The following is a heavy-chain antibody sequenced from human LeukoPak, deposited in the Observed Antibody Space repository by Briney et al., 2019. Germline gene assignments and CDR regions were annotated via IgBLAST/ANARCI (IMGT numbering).Heavy chain of an antibody. CDR3: ARGVAAAGTGQGYRTNWFDP. CDR2: INPSGGST. Sequence: ASVKVSCKASGYTFTSYYMHWVRQAPGQGPEWMGIINPSGGSTSYAQKFQGRVTMTSDTSTSTVYMELSSLRSEDTAIYYCARGVAAAGTGQGYRTNWFDPWGQGTLVTASS. CDR1: GYTFTSYY. V-gene: IGHV1-46*01. D-gene: IGHD6-13*01. J-gene: IGHJ5*02.